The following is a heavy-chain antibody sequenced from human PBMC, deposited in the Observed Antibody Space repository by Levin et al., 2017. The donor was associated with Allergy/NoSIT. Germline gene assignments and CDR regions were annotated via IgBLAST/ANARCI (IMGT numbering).Heavy chain of an antibody. CDR1: GFTFDDYA. CDR2: ISWNSGSI. D-gene: IGHD3-10*01. V-gene: IGHV3-9*01. J-gene: IGHJ6*02. Sequence: SCVASGFTFDDYAMHWVRQVPGKGLEWVSGISWNSGSINYADSVKGRFTISRDNAKKSLYLQMNSLRAEDTALYYCAKDMVWFGELSATGYGMEVWGQGTTVTVFS. CDR3: AKDMVWFGELSATGYGMEV.